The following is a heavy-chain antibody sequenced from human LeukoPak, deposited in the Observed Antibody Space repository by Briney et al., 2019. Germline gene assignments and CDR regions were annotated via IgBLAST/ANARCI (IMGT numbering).Heavy chain of an antibody. V-gene: IGHV4-34*01. CDR3: ASLSSGWIRLDY. J-gene: IGHJ4*02. Sequence: SETLSLTCAVYGGSFSGDFWSLIRQSPGKGLEIGEIKHDGSTTYNPSLKSRVTISVDTSKNQFSLKLSSVTAADTAVYYCASLSSGWIRLDYWGQGTLVTVSS. D-gene: IGHD6-19*01. CDR2: IKHDGST. CDR1: GGSFSGDF.